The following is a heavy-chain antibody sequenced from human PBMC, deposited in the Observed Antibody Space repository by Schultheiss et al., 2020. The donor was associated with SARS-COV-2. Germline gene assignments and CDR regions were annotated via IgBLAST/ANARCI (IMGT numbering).Heavy chain of an antibody. CDR3: ARDRLEWLSYYGMDV. V-gene: IGHV3-33*01. Sequence: GGSLRLSCAASGLTFSRFGMHWVRQGPGKGLEWVAVIWYDGSNKYYADSVKGRFTISRDNSKNTLYLQMNSLRAEDTAVYYCARDRLEWLSYYGMDVWGQGTTVTVSS. J-gene: IGHJ6*02. CDR1: GLTFSRFG. D-gene: IGHD3-3*01. CDR2: IWYDGSNK.